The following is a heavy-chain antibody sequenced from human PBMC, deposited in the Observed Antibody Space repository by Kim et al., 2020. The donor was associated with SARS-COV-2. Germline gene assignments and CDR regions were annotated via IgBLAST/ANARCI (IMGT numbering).Heavy chain of an antibody. J-gene: IGHJ4*02. CDR1: GFTFTSYA. CDR3: AKADHGYCSGGSCCSALY. Sequence: GGSLRLSCAASGFTFTSYAMSWVRQAPGKGLEWVSSISSSAGSTYYADSVKGRFTVSRDNSKNTLYLQMIGLGAEDTAVYYCAKADHGYCSGGSCCSALYWGQGTLVTVS. D-gene: IGHD2-15*01. V-gene: IGHV3-23*01. CDR2: ISSSAGST.